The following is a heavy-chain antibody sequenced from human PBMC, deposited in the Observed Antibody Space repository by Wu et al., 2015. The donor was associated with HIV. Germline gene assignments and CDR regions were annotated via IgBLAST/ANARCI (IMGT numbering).Heavy chain of an antibody. CDR2: INPNSGGT. CDR3: ARSAYDFWSGKNDLDRWFDP. Sequence: QVQLVQSGAVVEKPGASVKVSCKASGYTFTGYYIHWVRQAPGQGLEWMGWINPNSGGTNYAQSFQGRVTMTRDTSISTAYMELTRLRSDDTAVYYCARSAYDFWSGKNDLDRWFDPWGQGTWSPSPQ. J-gene: IGHJ5*02. D-gene: IGHD3-3*01. V-gene: IGHV1-2*02. CDR1: GYTFTGYY.